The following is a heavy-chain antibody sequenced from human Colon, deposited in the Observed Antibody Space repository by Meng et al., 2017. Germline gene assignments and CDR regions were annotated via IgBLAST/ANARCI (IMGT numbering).Heavy chain of an antibody. CDR2: SCYGDNT. V-gene: IGHV4-39*01. D-gene: IGHD3-16*01. Sequence: QLLLQESGPGLVKPSETLSLTCTVSGGSISRTGYCWGWIRQSPGKGLEWIGSSCYGDNTYYNPSLGSRVTISVDTSKNQFSLRLSSVTAADTSIYYCARHTFSSYSGGIDSWGQGILVTVSS. CDR1: GGSISRTGYC. CDR3: ARHTFSSYSGGIDS. J-gene: IGHJ4*02.